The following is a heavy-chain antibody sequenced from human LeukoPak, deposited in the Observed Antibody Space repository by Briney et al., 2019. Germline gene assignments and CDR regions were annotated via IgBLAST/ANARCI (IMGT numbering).Heavy chain of an antibody. CDR3: AKRGKFCSSASCSSLYYFDY. J-gene: IGHJ4*02. D-gene: IGHD2-2*01. V-gene: IGHV3-23*01. CDR2: IGGSSGNT. Sequence: GGSLRLSCAASGFTFSSYAMSWVRQAPGKGLEWVSTIGGSSGNTYNADSVKGRFTISRDNSKNTLYLQMSSLRAEDTAIYYCAKRGKFCSSASCSSLYYFDYWGQGTLVTVSS. CDR1: GFTFSSYA.